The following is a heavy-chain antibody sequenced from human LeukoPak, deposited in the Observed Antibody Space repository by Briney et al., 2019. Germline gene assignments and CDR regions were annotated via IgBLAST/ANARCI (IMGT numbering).Heavy chain of an antibody. Sequence: ASVKVSCKASGYTFTSYDINWVRQATGQGLEWMGWMNPNSGNTGYAQKFQGRVTMTRNTSISTAYMELSSLRSEDTAVYYCARDPNYYDSSGYYSPAFDIWGQGTMVTVSS. D-gene: IGHD3-22*01. V-gene: IGHV1-8*01. CDR1: GYTFTSYD. CDR3: ARDPNYYDSSGYYSPAFDI. J-gene: IGHJ3*02. CDR2: MNPNSGNT.